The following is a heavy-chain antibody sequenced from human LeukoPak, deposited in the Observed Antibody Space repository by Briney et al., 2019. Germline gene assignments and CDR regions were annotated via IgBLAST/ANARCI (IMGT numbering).Heavy chain of an antibody. CDR1: GFTFSSYA. D-gene: IGHD1-26*01. CDR2: ISGSGGST. V-gene: IGHV3-23*01. Sequence: GGSLRLSCAASGFTFSSYAMSWVRQAPGKGLEWVSGISGSGGSTYYVESVKGRFTISRDNSKSTLYLQMNSLRAEDTAVYYCAKDRFERSGSYPDPFDYWGQGTLVTVSS. J-gene: IGHJ4*02. CDR3: AKDRFERSGSYPDPFDY.